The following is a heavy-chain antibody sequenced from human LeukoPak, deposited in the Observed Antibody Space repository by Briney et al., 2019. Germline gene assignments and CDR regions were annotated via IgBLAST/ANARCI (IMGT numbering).Heavy chain of an antibody. V-gene: IGHV1-2*02. Sequence: GASVKVSCKASGYTFTGYYMHWVRQAPGQGLEWMGWINPNSGGTNYAQKFQGRVTMTRDTSISTAYMELSRLRSDDTAAYYCARDQDDSSGYFFQHWGQGTLVTVSS. CDR2: INPNSGGT. CDR3: ARDQDDSSGYFFQH. J-gene: IGHJ1*01. CDR1: GYTFTGYY. D-gene: IGHD3-22*01.